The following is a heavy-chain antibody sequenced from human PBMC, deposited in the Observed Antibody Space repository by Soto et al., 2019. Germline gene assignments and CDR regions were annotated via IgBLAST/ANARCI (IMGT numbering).Heavy chain of an antibody. CDR3: ARRYDDYEGDDY. Sequence: PGGSLRLSCAGSGFTFSSYNMNWVRQAPGKGLEWVSYISRSSRVIYYADSVKGRFTISRDDAKNSLYLQMNSLRDEDTAVYYCARRYDDYEGDDYWGQGTLVTVSS. CDR2: ISRSSRVI. V-gene: IGHV3-48*02. J-gene: IGHJ4*02. CDR1: GFTFSSYN. D-gene: IGHD4-17*01.